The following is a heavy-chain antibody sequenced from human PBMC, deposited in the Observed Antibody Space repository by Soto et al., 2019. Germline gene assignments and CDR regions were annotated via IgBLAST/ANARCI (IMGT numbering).Heavy chain of an antibody. V-gene: IGHV3-30-3*01. J-gene: IGHJ4*02. Sequence: WGSLRLSCAASGFTFSSYAMHWVRQAPGKGLEWVAVISYDGSNKYYADSVKGRFTISRDNSKNTLYLQVNSLRAEDTAVYYCARDRGIAAGLDYWGQGTLVTVSS. CDR2: ISYDGSNK. D-gene: IGHD6-13*01. CDR3: ARDRGIAAGLDY. CDR1: GFTFSSYA.